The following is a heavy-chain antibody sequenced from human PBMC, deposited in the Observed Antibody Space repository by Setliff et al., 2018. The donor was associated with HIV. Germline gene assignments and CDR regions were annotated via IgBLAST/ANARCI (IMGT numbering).Heavy chain of an antibody. CDR2: IYTSGTT. CDR1: GGSISSGSYY. V-gene: IGHV4-61*09. CDR3: ARDRLYCSGGSCYSVGPNDVFDI. J-gene: IGHJ3*02. Sequence: LSLTCTVSGGSISSGSYYWSWIRQPAGKGLEWIGHIYTSGTTNFNPSLQSRVTISVDTSKNQFSLKLSSVTAADTAVYYCARDRLYCSGGSCYSVGPNDVFDIWGQGTMVTVS. D-gene: IGHD2-15*01.